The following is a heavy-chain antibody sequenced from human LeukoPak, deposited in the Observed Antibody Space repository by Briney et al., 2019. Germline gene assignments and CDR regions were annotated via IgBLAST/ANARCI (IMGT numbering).Heavy chain of an antibody. V-gene: IGHV4-61*01. CDR1: GGSISIGSYY. Sequence: PSETLSLTCTVSGGSISIGSYYWSWIRQPAGKGLEWIGYIYYSGSTNYNPFLKSRVTISVDTSKNQFSLKLSSVTAADTAVYYCARGRRRTYYDGSGSYYYFDYWGQGTLVTVSS. J-gene: IGHJ4*02. CDR3: ARGRRRTYYDGSGSYYYFDY. D-gene: IGHD3-10*01. CDR2: IYYSGST.